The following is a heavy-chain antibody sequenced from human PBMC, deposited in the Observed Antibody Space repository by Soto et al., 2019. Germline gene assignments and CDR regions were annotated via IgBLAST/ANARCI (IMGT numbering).Heavy chain of an antibody. CDR3: AHIVVAGLGYYFDY. Sequence: QITLKESGATLVKPTQTLTLTCTFSGFSLSSTRIAVGWIRQPPGKALGWLALIYWDVEKRNCPFLKSRLTITKDASKNQVVLTMSNMDPVDTARYCCAHIVVAGLGYYFDYWGQGTLVTVSS. V-gene: IGHV2-5*02. CDR1: GFSLSSTRIA. J-gene: IGHJ4*02. D-gene: IGHD3-16*01. CDR2: IYWDVEK.